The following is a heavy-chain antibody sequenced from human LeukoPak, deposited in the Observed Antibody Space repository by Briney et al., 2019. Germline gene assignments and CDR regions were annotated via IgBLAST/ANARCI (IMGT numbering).Heavy chain of an antibody. CDR3: AKESANWGYNWFDP. V-gene: IGHV3-23*01. CDR1: GFTFSSYA. J-gene: IGHJ5*02. Sequence: GGSLRLSCAASGFTFSSYAMSWVRQAPGKGLEWVSAISAGGTSTYYADSVKGRFTISRDNSKNTLYLQMNSLRAEDTAIYYCAKESANWGYNWFDPWGQGTQVTVSS. CDR2: ISAGGTST. D-gene: IGHD7-27*01.